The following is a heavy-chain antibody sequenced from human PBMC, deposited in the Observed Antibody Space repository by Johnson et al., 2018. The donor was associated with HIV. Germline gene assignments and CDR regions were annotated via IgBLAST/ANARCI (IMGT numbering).Heavy chain of an antibody. V-gene: IGHV3-30*04. Sequence: VQLVESGGGVAQPGRSLRLSCAASGFTFSNYAMHWVRQAPGKGLEWVAVISYDGSNTYYADSVKGRFTISRDNSKNTLYLQMNSLRAGDTAVYYCSRLPTGYSRDGFDIWGQGTMVTVSS. CDR1: GFTFSNYA. D-gene: IGHD5-18*01. CDR2: ISYDGSNT. CDR3: SRLPTGYSRDGFDI. J-gene: IGHJ3*02.